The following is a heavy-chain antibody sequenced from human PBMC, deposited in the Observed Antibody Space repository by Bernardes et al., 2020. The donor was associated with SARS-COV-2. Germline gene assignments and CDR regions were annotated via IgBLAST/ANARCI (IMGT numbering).Heavy chain of an antibody. CDR3: TTDRIYDYIWGSYRLGVG. V-gene: IGHV3-74*03. D-gene: IGHD3-16*02. Sequence: GGSLRLSRAASGFTVSVYWMHWVRQAPGKGLVWVARVNSDGSRITYADSVKGRFTISRDNAKNTLYLQMNSLKTEDTAVYYCTTDRIYDYIWGSYRLGVGWGQGTLVTVSS. J-gene: IGHJ4*02. CDR2: VNSDGSRI. CDR1: GFTVSVYW.